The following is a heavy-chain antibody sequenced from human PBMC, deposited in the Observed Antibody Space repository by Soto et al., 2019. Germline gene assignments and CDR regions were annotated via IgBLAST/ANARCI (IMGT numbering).Heavy chain of an antibody. Sequence: ASVKVSCKASGYTFTTYGISWVRQAPGQGLEWMGWISAYNGKADYARKFQGRVTMTTDTSTSIAYMELRSLRFDDTAVYYCVRAAETRCYGMDVWGQGTTVTVSS. V-gene: IGHV1-18*04. CDR3: VRAAETRCYGMDV. CDR2: ISAYNGKA. J-gene: IGHJ6*02. CDR1: GYTFTTYG.